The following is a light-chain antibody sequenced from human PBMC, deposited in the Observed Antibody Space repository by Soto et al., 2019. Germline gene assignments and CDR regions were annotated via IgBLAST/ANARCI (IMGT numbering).Light chain of an antibody. CDR1: RDISSW. CDR2: AAS. CDR3: QQAGSLPLT. Sequence: DIQLTQSPSSVSASVGDRATITCRASRDISSWLAWYQQKPGQAPNILVFAASTLQRGVPTRFSGRGSGTEFTLTVDSLQPEDFATYYCQQAGSLPLTFGGGTEV. V-gene: IGKV1-12*01. J-gene: IGKJ4*01.